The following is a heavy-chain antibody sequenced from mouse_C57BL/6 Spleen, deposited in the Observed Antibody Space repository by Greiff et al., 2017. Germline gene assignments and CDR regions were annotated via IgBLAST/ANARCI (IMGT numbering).Heavy chain of an antibody. CDR1: GYSITSGYY. J-gene: IGHJ2*01. Sequence: EVQLVESGPGLVKPSQSLSLTCSVTGYSITSGYYWNWIRQFPGNKLEWMGYISYDGSNNYNPSLKNRISITRDTSTNQFFLKLNSVTTEDTATYYCAREVTTAGFGYWGQGTTLTVSS. D-gene: IGHD1-2*01. CDR3: AREVTTAGFGY. V-gene: IGHV3-6*01. CDR2: ISYDGSN.